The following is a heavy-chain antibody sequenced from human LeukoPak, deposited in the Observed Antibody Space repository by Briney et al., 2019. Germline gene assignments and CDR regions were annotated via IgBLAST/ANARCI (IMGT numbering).Heavy chain of an antibody. Sequence: SQTLSLTCTVSGGSISSGDYYWSWIRQPPGKGLEWIGYIYYSGSTNYNPSLKSRVTISVDTSKNQFSLKLSSVTAADTAVHYCARVVPSGPRRRGGRYYFDYWGQGTLVTVSS. CDR1: GGSISSGDYY. CDR2: IYYSGST. D-gene: IGHD4-17*01. J-gene: IGHJ4*02. CDR3: ARVVPSGPRRRGGRYYFDY. V-gene: IGHV4-30-4*01.